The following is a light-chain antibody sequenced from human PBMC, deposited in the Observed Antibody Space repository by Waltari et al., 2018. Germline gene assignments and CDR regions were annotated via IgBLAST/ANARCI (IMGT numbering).Light chain of an antibody. CDR3: SSQTLDGLVL. Sequence: QPALTQPASVSGSPGQSITISYSGVGMAVGASDPVSWHQHHPGKAPQIIIYDVTNRPSGVSDRFSASKSANTASLTISRLQPEDEADYYCSSQTLDGLVLFGGGTRLTVL. CDR1: GMAVGASDP. CDR2: DVT. V-gene: IGLV2-14*03. J-gene: IGLJ2*01.